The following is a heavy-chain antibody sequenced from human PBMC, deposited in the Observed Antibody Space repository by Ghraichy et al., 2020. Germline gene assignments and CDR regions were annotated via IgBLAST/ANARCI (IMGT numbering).Heavy chain of an antibody. CDR2: TYYRSKWYT. CDR3: ASGKQWLTY. V-gene: IGHV6-1*01. D-gene: IGHD6-19*01. CDR1: GDSVSGNSAG. Sequence: SQTLSLTCAISGDSVSGNSAGWNWIRQSPSRGLEWLGRTYYRSKWYTDYAVSMRGRIIINPDTSKNQFSLQLNSVTPEDTAVYYCASGKQWLTYWGQGTLVTVSS. J-gene: IGHJ4*02.